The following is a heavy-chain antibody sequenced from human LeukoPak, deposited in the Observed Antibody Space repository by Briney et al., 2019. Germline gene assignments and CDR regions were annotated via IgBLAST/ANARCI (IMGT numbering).Heavy chain of an antibody. CDR3: ARDWGPASYGGYDY. V-gene: IGHV3-7*01. CDR2: MNLDGSEK. CDR1: GFTFSSYW. Sequence: GGSLRLSCAASGFTFSSYWMTWVRLAPGKGLEWVANMNLDGSEKYYVDSVKGRFIISRDNAKNSLYLQMNSLRAEDTAVYYCARDWGPASYGGYDYWGQGTLVTVSS. D-gene: IGHD5-12*01. J-gene: IGHJ4*02.